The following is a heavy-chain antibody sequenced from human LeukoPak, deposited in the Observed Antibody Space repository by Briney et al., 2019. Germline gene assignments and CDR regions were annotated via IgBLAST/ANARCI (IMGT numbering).Heavy chain of an antibody. V-gene: IGHV4-39*07. CDR1: GGSISSSLYY. CDR2: IYHSGST. Sequence: SETLSLTCTVSGGSISSSLYYWGWIRQPPGRGLEWIGSIYHSGSTYYSNPSLKSRVTISLDTSRNQFSLKMNSVTAADTAVYYCARGGGAAYCGGDCFLDYWGQGTLVTVSS. J-gene: IGHJ4*02. CDR3: ARGGGAAYCGGDCFLDY. D-gene: IGHD2-21*02.